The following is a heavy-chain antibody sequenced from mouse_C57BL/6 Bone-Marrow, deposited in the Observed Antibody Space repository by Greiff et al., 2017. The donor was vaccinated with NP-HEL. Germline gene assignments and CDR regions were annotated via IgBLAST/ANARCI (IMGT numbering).Heavy chain of an antibody. D-gene: IGHD4-1*01. V-gene: IGHV1-81*01. Sequence: VMLVESGAELARPGASVKLSCKASGYTFTSYGISWVKQRTGQGLEWIGEIYPRSGNTYYNEKFKGKATLTADKSSSTAYMELRSLTSEDSAVYFCAKNWAHYWGQGTTLTVSS. CDR2: IYPRSGNT. CDR3: AKNWAHY. CDR1: GYTFTSYG. J-gene: IGHJ2*01.